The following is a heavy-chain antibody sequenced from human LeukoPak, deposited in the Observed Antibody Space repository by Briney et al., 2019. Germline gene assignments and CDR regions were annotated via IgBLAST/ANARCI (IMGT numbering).Heavy chain of an antibody. CDR3: ARGGGYSYGNWFDP. D-gene: IGHD5-18*01. V-gene: IGHV4-59*08. CDR2: IYYSGST. J-gene: IGHJ5*02. CDR1: GGSISSYY. Sequence: SETLSLTCTVSGGSISSYYWSWIRQPPGKGLEWIGYIYYSGSTNYNPPLKSRVTISVDTSKNQFSLKLSSVTAADTAVYYCARGGGYSYGNWFDPWGQGTLVTVSS.